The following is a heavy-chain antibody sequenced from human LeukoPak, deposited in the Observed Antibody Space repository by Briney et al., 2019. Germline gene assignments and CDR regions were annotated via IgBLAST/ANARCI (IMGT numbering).Heavy chain of an antibody. Sequence: PVGSLRLSCAASGFTFSSYSMNWVRQAPGKGLEWVSSISSSSSYIYYADSVKGRFTISRDNAKNSLYLQMNSLRAEDTAVYYCARYYCSTTSCYGRYFDYWGQGTLVTVSS. J-gene: IGHJ4*02. CDR3: ARYYCSTTSCYGRYFDY. CDR1: GFTFSSYS. V-gene: IGHV3-21*01. D-gene: IGHD2-2*01. CDR2: ISSSSSYI.